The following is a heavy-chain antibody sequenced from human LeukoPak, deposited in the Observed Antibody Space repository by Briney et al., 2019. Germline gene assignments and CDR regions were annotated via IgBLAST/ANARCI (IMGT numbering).Heavy chain of an antibody. J-gene: IGHJ4*02. D-gene: IGHD1-26*01. CDR2: IYYSGSA. CDR1: GASISGSGFY. Sequence: KPSGTLSLTCAVSGASISGSGFYWGWIRQPPGKGLEWIGNIYYSGSAYYNASLESRVTISMATSKNQFSMKLNSVTAADTAMYYCAKSGGYGLIDYWGQGTLVTVSS. CDR3: AKSGGYGLIDY. V-gene: IGHV4-39*01.